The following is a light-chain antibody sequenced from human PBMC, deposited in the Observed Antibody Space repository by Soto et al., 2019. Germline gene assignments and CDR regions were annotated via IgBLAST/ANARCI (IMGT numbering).Light chain of an antibody. CDR2: EDS. CDR1: SGSIVSNY. V-gene: IGLV6-57*04. CDR3: QSYAASDLII. J-gene: IGLJ2*01. Sequence: NFMLTQPPSASESPGQTVTISCTRSSGSIVSNYVQWYQQRPGSAPPTIIFEDSQRPSGVPDRFSGSIDHSSNSAFLTISGLRTEDEADDYCQSYAASDLIIFGGGTQVTVL.